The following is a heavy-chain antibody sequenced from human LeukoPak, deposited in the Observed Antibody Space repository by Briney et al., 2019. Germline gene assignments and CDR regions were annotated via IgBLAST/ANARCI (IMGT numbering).Heavy chain of an antibody. V-gene: IGHV4-38-2*02. CDR1: GYSISSGYY. CDR2: IYHSGST. CDR3: ARDILLSDWFDP. J-gene: IGHJ5*02. Sequence: SETLSLTCAVSGYSISSGYYWGWIRRPPGKGLEWIGIIYHSGSTYYNPSLKSRVTISVDTSKNQFSLKLSSVTAADTAVYYCARDILLSDWFDPWGQGTLVTVSS. D-gene: IGHD3-10*01.